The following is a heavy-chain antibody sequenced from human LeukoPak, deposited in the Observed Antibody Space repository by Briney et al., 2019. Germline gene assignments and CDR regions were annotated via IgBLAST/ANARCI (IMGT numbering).Heavy chain of an antibody. V-gene: IGHV3-21*01. CDR3: AGPRAYGDHWIGAFDI. CDR1: GFTFSSYS. Sequence: PGGALRLSRAAPGFTFSSYSMKWGRPGPGEGLGWGSSLSSSSSYIYYADSVKGRFTISRDNAKNSLYLQMNSLRAEDTAVYYCAGPRAYGDHWIGAFDIWGQGTMVTVSS. CDR2: LSSSSSYI. D-gene: IGHD4-17*01. J-gene: IGHJ3*02.